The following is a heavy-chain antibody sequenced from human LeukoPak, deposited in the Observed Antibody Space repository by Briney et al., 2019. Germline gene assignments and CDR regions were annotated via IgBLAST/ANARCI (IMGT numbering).Heavy chain of an antibody. J-gene: IGHJ4*02. CDR1: GFTFSSYA. Sequence: GRSLRLSCAASGFTFSSYAMHWVRQAPGRGLEWVAVISYDGSNKYYADSVKGRFTISRDNSKNTLYLQMNSLRAEDTAVYYCARGWYSGSYFGYWGQGTLVTVSS. V-gene: IGHV3-30*04. CDR2: ISYDGSNK. CDR3: ARGWYSGSYFGY. D-gene: IGHD1-26*01.